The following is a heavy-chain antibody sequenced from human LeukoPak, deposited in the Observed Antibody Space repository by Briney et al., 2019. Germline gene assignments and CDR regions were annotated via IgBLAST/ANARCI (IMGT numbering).Heavy chain of an antibody. CDR1: GGSIKSYY. J-gene: IGHJ4*02. V-gene: IGHV4-59*08. D-gene: IGHD4-17*01. CDR2: IYYRGST. CDR3: ARQADDYGDYEEASFDY. Sequence: SETLSLTCTVSGGSIKSYYWNWIRQPPGKGLEWIGYIYYRGSTNYNPSLKSRVTISVDTSKKQFSLRLSSVTAADTAVYYCARQADDYGDYEEASFDYWGQGTLVTVSS.